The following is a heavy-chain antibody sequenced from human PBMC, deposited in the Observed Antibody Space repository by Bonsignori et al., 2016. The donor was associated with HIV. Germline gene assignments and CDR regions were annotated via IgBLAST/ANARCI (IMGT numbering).Heavy chain of an antibody. CDR3: ARDSPGNLYSSSWYSVYYYYYYMDV. CDR2: ISAYNGNT. Sequence: WVRQAPGQGLEWMGWISAYNGNTNYAQKLQGRVTMTTDTSTSTAYMELRSLRSDDTAVYYCARDSPGNLYSSSWYSVYYYYYYMDVWGKGTTVTVSS. V-gene: IGHV1-18*01. D-gene: IGHD6-13*01. J-gene: IGHJ6*03.